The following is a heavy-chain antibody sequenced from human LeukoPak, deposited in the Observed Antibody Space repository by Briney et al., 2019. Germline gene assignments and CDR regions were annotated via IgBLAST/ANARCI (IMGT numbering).Heavy chain of an antibody. V-gene: IGHV1-2*02. Sequence: ASVNVSCMASGYTFTGYYMYWVRQAPGQGREWMGWINPNSGGTNYAQKFQGRATMTRDTSISTAYMELSRLRSDDTAVYYCARDLRPYYDFWRGYNWFDPWGQGTLVTVSS. CDR3: ARDLRPYYDFWRGYNWFDP. J-gene: IGHJ5*02. D-gene: IGHD3-3*01. CDR1: GYTFTGYY. CDR2: INPNSGGT.